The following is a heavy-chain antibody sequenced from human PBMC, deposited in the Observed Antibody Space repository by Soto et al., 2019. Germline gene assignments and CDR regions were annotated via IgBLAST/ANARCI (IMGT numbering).Heavy chain of an antibody. D-gene: IGHD2-8*01. Sequence: GGSLRLSCAASGFTFSSYAMHWVRQAPGKGLEYVSAISSNGGSTYYANSVKGRFTISRDNSKNTLYLQMGSLRAEDMAVYYCARVGPHCINGVCYTNYYMDVWGKGTTVTVSS. V-gene: IGHV3-64*01. CDR2: ISSNGGST. CDR1: GFTFSSYA. CDR3: ARVGPHCINGVCYTNYYMDV. J-gene: IGHJ6*03.